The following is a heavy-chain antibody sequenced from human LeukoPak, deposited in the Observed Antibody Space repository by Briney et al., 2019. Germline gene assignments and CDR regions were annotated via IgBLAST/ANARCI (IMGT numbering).Heavy chain of an antibody. CDR1: GFTFDTYA. J-gene: IGHJ3*02. CDR2: ISGSGART. CDR3: AREYYYDSSEAFDI. V-gene: IGHV3-23*01. D-gene: IGHD3-22*01. Sequence: QAGGSLRLSCAASGFTFDTYAMNWVRQAPGKGLEWVSAISGSGARTYYADSVKGRFTISRDNSKNTLYLQMNSLRAEDTAVYYCAREYYYDSSEAFDIWGQGTMVTVSS.